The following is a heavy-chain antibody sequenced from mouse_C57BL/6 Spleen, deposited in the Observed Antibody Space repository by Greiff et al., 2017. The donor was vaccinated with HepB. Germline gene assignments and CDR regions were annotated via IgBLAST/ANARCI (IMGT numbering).Heavy chain of an antibody. Sequence: VQLQQSGPELVKPGASVKISCKASGYAFSSSWMNWVKQRPGKGLEWIGRIYPGDGDTNYNGKFKGKATLTAAKSSSTAYMQLSSLTAEDSAVYFCARCDYDGGYAMDYWGQGTSVTVSS. CDR2: IYPGDGDT. CDR3: ARCDYDGGYAMDY. D-gene: IGHD2-4*01. V-gene: IGHV1-82*01. J-gene: IGHJ4*01. CDR1: GYAFSSSW.